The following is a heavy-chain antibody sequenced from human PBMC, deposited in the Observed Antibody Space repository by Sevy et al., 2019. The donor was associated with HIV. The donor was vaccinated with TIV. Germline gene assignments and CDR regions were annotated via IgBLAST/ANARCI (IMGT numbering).Heavy chain of an antibody. CDR1: DLTATSNF. J-gene: IGHJ4*02. CDR3: ARGKHVSGYYGSFDY. V-gene: IGHV3-53*01. Sequence: GGSLRLSCAASDLTATSNFMSWVRQAPGKGLEWVSVIYIGGTTYYADSVKGRFTISRDNSKNTIYLQMNSLRAEDTAVYYCARGKHVSGYYGSFDYWGQGTLVTVSS. CDR2: IYIGGTT. D-gene: IGHD5-12*01.